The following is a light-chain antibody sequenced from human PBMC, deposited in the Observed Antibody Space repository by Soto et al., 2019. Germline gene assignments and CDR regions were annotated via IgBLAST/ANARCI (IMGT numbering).Light chain of an antibody. Sequence: QSALTQPPSVSGSPGQSVTISCAGTSSDVGSYDRVSWYQQPPGTAPKLMIYEVTNRPSGVPDRFSGSKSGNTASLTISGRQPEDEADYYCSSYTTISSLIFGGGTKLTVL. J-gene: IGLJ2*01. CDR3: SSYTTISSLI. V-gene: IGLV2-18*02. CDR1: SSDVGSYDR. CDR2: EVT.